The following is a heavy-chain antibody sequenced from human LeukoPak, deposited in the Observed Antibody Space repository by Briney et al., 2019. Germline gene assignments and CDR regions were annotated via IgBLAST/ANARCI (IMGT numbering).Heavy chain of an antibody. Sequence: SETLSLTCTVSGGSISSYYWRWIRQPPGKGLEWIGYIYYSGSTNYNPSLKSRVTISVDTSKNQFSLKLSSVTAADTAVYYCARYSPVVAATYWYFDLWGRGTLVTVSS. CDR1: GGSISSYY. CDR3: ARYSPVVAATYWYFDL. D-gene: IGHD2-15*01. V-gene: IGHV4-59*01. J-gene: IGHJ2*01. CDR2: IYYSGST.